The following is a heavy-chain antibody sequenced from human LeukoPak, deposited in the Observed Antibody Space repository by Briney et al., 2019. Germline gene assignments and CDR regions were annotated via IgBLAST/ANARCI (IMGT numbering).Heavy chain of an antibody. V-gene: IGHV4-34*01. CDR3: ARGAGAYYYDSSGYYGKNYYFDY. Sequence: PSETLSLTCAVYGGSFSGYYWSWIRQPPGKGLEWIGEINHSGSTNYNPSLKSRVTISVDTPKNQFSLKLSSVTAADTAVYYCARGAGAYYYDSSGYYGKNYYFDYWGQGTLVTVSS. CDR2: INHSGST. J-gene: IGHJ4*02. CDR1: GGSFSGYY. D-gene: IGHD3-22*01.